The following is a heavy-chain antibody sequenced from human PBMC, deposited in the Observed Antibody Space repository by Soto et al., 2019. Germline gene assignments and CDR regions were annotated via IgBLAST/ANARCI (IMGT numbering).Heavy chain of an antibody. Sequence: GESLKISCKGFGYRFTNYWIGWVRQTPGKGLEWMGVIYPGDSDTRYSPSFQGQVTISADKSISTAYLQWSSLKASDTAMYYCARLEQWLVRSWFDPWGQGTLVTVSS. D-gene: IGHD6-19*01. J-gene: IGHJ5*02. CDR1: GYRFTNYW. CDR2: IYPGDSDT. CDR3: ARLEQWLVRSWFDP. V-gene: IGHV5-51*01.